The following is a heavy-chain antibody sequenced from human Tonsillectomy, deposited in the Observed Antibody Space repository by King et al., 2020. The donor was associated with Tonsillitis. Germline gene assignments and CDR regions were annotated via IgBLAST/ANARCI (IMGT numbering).Heavy chain of an antibody. CDR3: VRVLRSGNHDVHFAY. Sequence: VQLVESGGGLVQPGGSLRLSCAASGFTFSTYSMNWVRQAPGKGLEWISYIHSSGDPISYADSVKGRFTISRDDAKNSLYLQMNSLRDEDTAVYYCVRVLRSGNHDVHFAYWGQGPLVTVSS. V-gene: IGHV3-48*02. J-gene: IGHJ4*02. CDR1: GFTFSTYS. D-gene: IGHD2-15*01. CDR2: IHSSGDPI.